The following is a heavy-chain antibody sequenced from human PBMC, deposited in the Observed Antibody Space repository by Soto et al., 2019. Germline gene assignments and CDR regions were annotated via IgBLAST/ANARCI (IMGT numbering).Heavy chain of an antibody. Sequence: ASVKVSCKASGYTFTSYAMHWVRQAPGQRLEWMGWINAGNGNTKYSQKFQGRVTITRDTSASTAYMELSSLRSEDTAVYYCASDVCSGGSCYPNYYYYYGMDVWGQGTTV. CDR2: INAGNGNT. V-gene: IGHV1-3*01. D-gene: IGHD2-15*01. CDR1: GYTFTSYA. J-gene: IGHJ6*02. CDR3: ASDVCSGGSCYPNYYYYYGMDV.